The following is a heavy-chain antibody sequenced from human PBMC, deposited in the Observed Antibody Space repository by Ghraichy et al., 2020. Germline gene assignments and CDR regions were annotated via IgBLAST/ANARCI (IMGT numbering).Heavy chain of an antibody. J-gene: IGHJ6*02. V-gene: IGHV4-59*07. CDR3: ARVRGSYSLFYYYGMDV. Sequence: SDTLSLTCTVSGGSISSYYLSWIRQPPGKGLEWIGYIYYSGSTNYNPSLKSRVTISVDTSKNQFSLKLSSVTAADTAVYYCARVRGSYSLFYYYGMDVWGQGTTVTVSS. D-gene: IGHD1-26*01. CDR2: IYYSGST. CDR1: GGSISSYY.